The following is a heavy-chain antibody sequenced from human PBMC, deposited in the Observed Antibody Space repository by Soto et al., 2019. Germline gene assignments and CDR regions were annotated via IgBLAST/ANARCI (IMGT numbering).Heavy chain of an antibody. V-gene: IGHV4-4*02. CDR2: IYDSGDT. J-gene: IGHJ4*02. CDR1: GGSISSSNW. CDR3: ARDGSSDSLFGY. D-gene: IGHD2-2*01. Sequence: SETLSLTCAVSGGSISSSNWLSWFLQPPVKGLELIGDIYDSGDTNYNPSLETRVTVSIDKSENEFSLKVSSVTAADTAVFYCARDGSSDSLFGYWGQGALVTVSS.